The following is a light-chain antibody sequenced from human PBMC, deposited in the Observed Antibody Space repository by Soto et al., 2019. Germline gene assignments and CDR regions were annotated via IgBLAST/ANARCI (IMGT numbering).Light chain of an antibody. Sequence: QAVVTQEPSFSVSPGRTVTLTCGLSSGSVSTSYYPSWYQQTPGQAPRTLIYSTNTRSSGVPDRFSGSILGNKAALTMTGAQADYEADYYCALYMGSGIWGFGGGTKLTVL. J-gene: IGLJ3*02. CDR1: SGSVSTSYY. CDR2: STN. V-gene: IGLV8-61*01. CDR3: ALYMGSGIWG.